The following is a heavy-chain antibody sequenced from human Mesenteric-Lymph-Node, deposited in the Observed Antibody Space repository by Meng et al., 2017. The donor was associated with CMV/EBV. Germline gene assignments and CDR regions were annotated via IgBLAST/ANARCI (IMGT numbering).Heavy chain of an antibody. CDR2: TYYRSKWFN. CDR3: ARARGYSYGCFDY. J-gene: IGHJ4*02. Sequence: SCAISGDSVSSNSAAWNWTRQSPSRGLEWLGRTYYRSKWFNDYAVSVKSRITINPDTSKNQFSLQLNSVTPEDTAVYYCARARGYSYGCFDYWGQGTLVTVSS. V-gene: IGHV6-1*01. CDR1: GDSVSSNSAA. D-gene: IGHD5-18*01.